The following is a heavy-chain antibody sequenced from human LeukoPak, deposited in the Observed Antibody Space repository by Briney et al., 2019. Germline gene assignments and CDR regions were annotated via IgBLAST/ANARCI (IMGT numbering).Heavy chain of an antibody. CDR1: GTSINTYS. CDR2: VYASGDYNSGIN. Sequence: SETLSLTCTVSGTSINTYSWSWIRQTPGQGLERIGYVYASGDYNSGINTYNPSLERRLTITGATSKNQFALRLTSLTAADTAVYYCARGDQEFDYWGQGTRVTVSS. J-gene: IGHJ4*02. CDR3: ARGDQEFDY. V-gene: IGHV4-59*13.